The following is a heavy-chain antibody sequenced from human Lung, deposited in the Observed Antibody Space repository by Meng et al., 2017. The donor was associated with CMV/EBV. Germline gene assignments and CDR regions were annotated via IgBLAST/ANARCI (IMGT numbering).Heavy chain of an antibody. Sequence: GESLKISCAASGFTFSNAWMSWVRQAPGKGLEWVGRIKSKTDGGTTDYAAPVKGRFTISRDDSKNTLYLQMNSLKTEDTAVYYCTTGRDVGATTGPWGQGTLVTVS. CDR3: TTGRDVGATTGP. CDR1: GFTFSNAW. D-gene: IGHD1-26*01. J-gene: IGHJ5*02. CDR2: IKSKTDGGTT. V-gene: IGHV3-15*01.